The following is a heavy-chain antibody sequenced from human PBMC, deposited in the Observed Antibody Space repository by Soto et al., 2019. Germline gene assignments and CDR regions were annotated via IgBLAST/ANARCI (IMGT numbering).Heavy chain of an antibody. Sequence: GGSLRLSCAASGFTFSNAWMNWVRQAPGKGLEWVGRIKSKTDGGTTDYAAPVKGRFTISRDDSKNTLYLQMNSLKTEDTAVYYCTTDSAVVVPAATRVGWGQGTLVTVSS. V-gene: IGHV3-15*07. CDR2: IKSKTDGGTT. D-gene: IGHD2-2*01. CDR3: TTDSAVVVPAATRVG. CDR1: GFTFSNAW. J-gene: IGHJ4*02.